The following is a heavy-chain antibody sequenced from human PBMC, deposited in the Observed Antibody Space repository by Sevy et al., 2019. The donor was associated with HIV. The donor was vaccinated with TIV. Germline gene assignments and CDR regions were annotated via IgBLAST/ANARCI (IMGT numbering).Heavy chain of an antibody. Sequence: GESLKISCAASGFTFSSFAMHWVRQAPGKGLDWVTFISYDGTDNYYADSVKGRFTISRDNSNNTLDLQMNSLRPEDTAIYYCARDGVSSGWYRGYYFDNWGQRTLVTVSS. D-gene: IGHD6-19*01. CDR2: ISYDGTDN. J-gene: IGHJ4*02. V-gene: IGHV3-30*04. CDR1: GFTFSSFA. CDR3: ARDGVSSGWYRGYYFDN.